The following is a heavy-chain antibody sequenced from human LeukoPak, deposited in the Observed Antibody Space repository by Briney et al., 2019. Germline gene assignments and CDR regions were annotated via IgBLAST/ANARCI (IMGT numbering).Heavy chain of an antibody. CDR1: GFTFNTYS. J-gene: IGHJ4*02. CDR2: ISSNSDYI. D-gene: IGHD1-26*01. V-gene: IGHV3-21*01. CDR3: ARGEDAIVGVPGPNY. Sequence: GGSLRLSCVGSGFTFNTYSMNWVRQAPGKGLEWVSSISSNSDYIYYAHSVKGRFTISRDNAVNSLYLEMNSLRVEDTAVYYCARGEDAIVGVPGPNYWGQGTLVSVSS.